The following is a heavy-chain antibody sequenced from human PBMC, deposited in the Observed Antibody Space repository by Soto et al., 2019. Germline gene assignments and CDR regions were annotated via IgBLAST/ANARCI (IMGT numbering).Heavy chain of an antibody. J-gene: IGHJ6*02. CDR2: ISSSSSYI. CDR1: GFTFSSYS. V-gene: IGHV3-21*01. D-gene: IGHD6-6*01. CDR3: ARDQAGSSYDYYYGMDV. Sequence: GGSLRLSCAASGFTFSSYSMNWVRQAPGKGLEWVSSISSSSSYIYYADSVKGRFTISRDNAKNSLYLQMNSLRAEDTAVYYCARDQAGSSYDYYYGMDVWGQGTTVTVSS.